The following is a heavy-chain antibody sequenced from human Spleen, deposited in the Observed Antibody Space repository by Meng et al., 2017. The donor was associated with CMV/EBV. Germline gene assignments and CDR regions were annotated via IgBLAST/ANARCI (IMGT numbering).Heavy chain of an antibody. J-gene: IGHJ4*02. D-gene: IGHD3-9*01. V-gene: IGHV1-18*01. CDR2: ISVYNGNT. Sequence: KSSGYTFTSYGINWVRQAPGQGLEWMGWISVYNGNTDYAQKFQGRVSMTTDTSTSTTYLELRSLRSDDTAVYYCARDHVLTRNYFDYWGQGTLVTVSS. CDR1: GYTFTSYG. CDR3: ARDHVLTRNYFDY.